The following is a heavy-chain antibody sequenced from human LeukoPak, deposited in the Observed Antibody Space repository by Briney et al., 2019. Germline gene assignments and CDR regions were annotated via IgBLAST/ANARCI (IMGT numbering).Heavy chain of an antibody. CDR1: GFTFSNYW. V-gene: IGHV3-7*01. CDR3: ASKKDFWSGYPY. J-gene: IGHJ4*02. Sequence: PGGSLRLSCAASGFTFSNYWMSWVRQAPGKGLEWVANIKQDGSEKYYVDSVKGRFTISRDNAKNSLYLQMNSLRAEDTAVYYCASKKDFWSGYPYWGQGTLVTVSS. D-gene: IGHD3-3*01. CDR2: IKQDGSEK.